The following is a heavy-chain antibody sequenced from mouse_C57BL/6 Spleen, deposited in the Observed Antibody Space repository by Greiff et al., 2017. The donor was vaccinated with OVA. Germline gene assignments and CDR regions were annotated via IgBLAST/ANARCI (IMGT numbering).Heavy chain of an antibody. D-gene: IGHD1-1*01. CDR2: IRSKSNNYAT. Sequence: EVQLVESGGGLVQPKGSLKLSCAASGFSFNTYAMNWVRQAPGKGLEWVARIRSKSNNYATYYADSVKDRFTISRDDSESMLYLQMNNLKTEDTAMYYCVRQVYYYGTFDYWGQGTTLTVSS. J-gene: IGHJ2*01. V-gene: IGHV10-1*01. CDR1: GFSFNTYA. CDR3: VRQVYYYGTFDY.